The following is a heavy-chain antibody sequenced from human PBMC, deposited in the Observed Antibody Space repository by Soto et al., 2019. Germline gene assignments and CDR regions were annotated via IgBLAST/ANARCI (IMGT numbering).Heavy chain of an antibody. V-gene: IGHV3-21*01. CDR3: ARGIIGGDYYYYGMDV. D-gene: IGHD1-26*01. CDR2: ISSSSSYI. J-gene: IGHJ6*02. Sequence: EVQLVESGGGLVKPGGSLRLSCAVSGFTFSSYSMNWVRQAPGKGLEWVSSISSSSSYIYYADSVKGRFTISRDNAKNSLYLQMNSLRAEDTAVYYCARGIIGGDYYYYGMDVWGQGTTVTVSS. CDR1: GFTFSSYS.